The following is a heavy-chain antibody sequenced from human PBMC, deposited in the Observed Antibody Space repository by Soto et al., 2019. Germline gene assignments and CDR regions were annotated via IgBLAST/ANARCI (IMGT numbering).Heavy chain of an antibody. CDR1: GFTFSSYG. D-gene: IGHD4-17*01. J-gene: IGHJ4*02. Sequence: ESGGGVVQPGRSLRLSCAASGFTFSSYGMHWVRQAPGKGLEWVAVISYDGSNKYYADSVKGRFTISRDNSKNTLYLQMNSLRAEDTAVYYCARDTLYGDRFYFDYWGQGTLVTVSS. CDR2: ISYDGSNK. CDR3: ARDTLYGDRFYFDY. V-gene: IGHV3-30*03.